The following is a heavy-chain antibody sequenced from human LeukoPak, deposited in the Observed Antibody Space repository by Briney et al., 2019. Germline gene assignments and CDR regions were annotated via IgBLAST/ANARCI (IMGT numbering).Heavy chain of an antibody. CDR1: GYTFTTYS. CDR2: IDTNTGSP. D-gene: IGHD2-8*01. J-gene: IGHJ5*02. V-gene: IGHV7-4-1*02. CDR3: ARGYANRPLNWFDP. Sequence: ASVKVSCKASGYTFTTYSMNWVRQAPGQGLEWMGWIDTNTGSPTYAQDFTGRFVFSLDTSVMTTYLQINNLKTEDTAVYYCARGYANRPLNWFDPWGQGTLITVSA.